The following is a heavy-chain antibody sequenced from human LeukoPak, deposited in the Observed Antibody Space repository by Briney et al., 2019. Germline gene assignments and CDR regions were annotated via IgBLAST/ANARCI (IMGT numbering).Heavy chain of an antibody. J-gene: IGHJ3*02. CDR2: ISGNAADT. D-gene: IGHD2-15*01. CDR1: GFTFSSYA. V-gene: IGHV3-23*01. CDR3: AKQGIVVVAALYSFEPFDI. Sequence: GGSLRLSCAASGFTFSSYAMSWARQAPGQGLEWVSSISGNAADTYYADSVKGRFTISKDISRDNSKNTLYLQMNSLRAEDTAVYYCAKQGIVVVAALYSFEPFDIWGQGTMVTVSS.